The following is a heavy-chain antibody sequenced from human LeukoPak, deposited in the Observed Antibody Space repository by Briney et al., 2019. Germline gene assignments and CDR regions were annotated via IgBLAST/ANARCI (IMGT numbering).Heavy chain of an antibody. D-gene: IGHD1-26*01. CDR3: ARVNRWELPDY. V-gene: IGHV1-46*01. J-gene: IGHJ4*02. CDR2: INPSGGST. CDR1: GYTFTSYY. Sequence: ASVKVSCKASGYTFTSYYMHWVRQAPGQGLEWMGIINPSGGSTSYAQKFQGRVTMTRDMSTSTVYMELSSLRSEDTAVYYCARVNRWELPDYWGQGTLVTVSS.